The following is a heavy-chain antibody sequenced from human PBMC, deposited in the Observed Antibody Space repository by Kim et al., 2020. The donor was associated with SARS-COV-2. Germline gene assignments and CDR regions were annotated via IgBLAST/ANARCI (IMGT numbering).Heavy chain of an antibody. Sequence: GGSLRLSCTASGFTFSSYAMPWVRQAPGKGLEWVAGISDNGGRTYSADSVKVRFTISSDNSNNTLYLQISTLSAEDTALSYYAKTRQRLVWGAFDDWGQG. CDR2: ISDNGGRT. CDR1: GFTFSSYA. V-gene: IGHV3-23*01. CDR3: AKTRQRLVWGAFDD. J-gene: IGHJ4*02. D-gene: IGHD3-16*01.